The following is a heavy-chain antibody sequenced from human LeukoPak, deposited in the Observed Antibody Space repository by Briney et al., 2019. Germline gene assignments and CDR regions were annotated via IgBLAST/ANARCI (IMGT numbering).Heavy chain of an antibody. CDR2: IYYSGTT. CDR3: ARAPYRDDAFDI. Sequence: SSETLSLTCTVSGGSISSFYWSWIRQPPGKGLEWIGYIYYSGTTNYDPSLKSRVTMSLDTSKTQFSLKLSSVTAADTAVYYCARAPYRDDAFDIWGQGTMVTVSS. CDR1: GGSISSFY. D-gene: IGHD3-16*02. V-gene: IGHV4-59*01. J-gene: IGHJ3*02.